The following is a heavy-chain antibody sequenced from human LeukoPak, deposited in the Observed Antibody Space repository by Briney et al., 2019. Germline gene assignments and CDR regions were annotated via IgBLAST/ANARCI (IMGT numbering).Heavy chain of an antibody. CDR2: IYPGDSDT. J-gene: IGHJ4*02. Sequence: PGESLKISCKGSGYSFTSYWIGWVRQMPGKGLEWMGIIYPGDSDTRYSPSFQGQVTISADKSISTAYLQWSSLKASDTAMYYCARAGGVRSSWYVADYWGRGTLVTVSS. D-gene: IGHD6-13*01. V-gene: IGHV5-51*01. CDR3: ARAGGVRSSWYVADY. CDR1: GYSFTSYW.